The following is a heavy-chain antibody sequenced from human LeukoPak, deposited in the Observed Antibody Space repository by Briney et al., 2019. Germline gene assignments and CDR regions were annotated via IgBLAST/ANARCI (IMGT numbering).Heavy chain of an antibody. J-gene: IGHJ4*02. V-gene: IGHV1-2*02. D-gene: IGHD1-26*01. CDR2: INPNNGDT. Sequence: ASVKVSCTAAGYTFTSYFMDWVRQPPGQGLEWMGEINPNNGDTKFAQKFEGRVTMTRDTSITTAYMELSSLKSDDTAVYYCARLRWERGALDYWGQGTPVTVSS. CDR1: GYTFTSYF. CDR3: ARLRWERGALDY.